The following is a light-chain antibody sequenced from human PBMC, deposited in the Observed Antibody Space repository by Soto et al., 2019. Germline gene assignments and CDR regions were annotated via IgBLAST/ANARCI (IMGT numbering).Light chain of an antibody. CDR2: GDS. V-gene: IGKV3-20*01. CDR3: QQYGGSPPKYT. J-gene: IGKJ2*01. CDR1: QSVSRNY. Sequence: ENVLTQSPGTLSLSPGERVTLSCRASQSVSRNYLAWYQQKPGQAPRLLIYGDSSRATGIPDRFSGSGSGTDFTLTISRLEPEDFAVYYCQQYGGSPPKYTFGQGTKLEIK.